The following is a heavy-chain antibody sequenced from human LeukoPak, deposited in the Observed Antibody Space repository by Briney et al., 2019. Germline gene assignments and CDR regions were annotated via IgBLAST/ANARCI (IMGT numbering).Heavy chain of an antibody. CDR2: IIPILGIA. D-gene: IGHD2/OR15-2a*01. CDR1: GGTFSSYA. J-gene: IGHJ4*02. Sequence: SVKVSCKASGGTFSSYAISWVRQAPGQGLEWMGRIIPILGIANYAQKFQGRVTITADKSASTAYMELSSLRSEDTAVYYCARGSLAFFSIDYWGQGTLVTVSS. CDR3: ARGSLAFFSIDY. V-gene: IGHV1-69*04.